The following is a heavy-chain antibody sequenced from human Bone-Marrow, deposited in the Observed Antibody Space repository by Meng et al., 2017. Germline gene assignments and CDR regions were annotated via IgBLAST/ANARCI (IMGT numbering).Heavy chain of an antibody. CDR3: ARTITPAAGTHYYYYGMDV. CDR1: GFTFSSYS. CDR2: ISSSSSYI. Sequence: GESLKISCAASGFTFSSYSMNWVRQAPGKGLEWVSSISSSSSYIYYADSVKGRFTISRDNAKNSLYLKMNSPRAEDTAVYYCARTITPAAGTHYYYYGMDVWGQGTTVTVSS. D-gene: IGHD6-13*01. J-gene: IGHJ6*02. V-gene: IGHV3-21*01.